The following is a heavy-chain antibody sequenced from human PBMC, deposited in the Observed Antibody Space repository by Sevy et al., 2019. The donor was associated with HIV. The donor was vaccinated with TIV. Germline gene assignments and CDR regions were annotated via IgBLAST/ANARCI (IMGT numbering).Heavy chain of an antibody. Sequence: GWSLRLSCAASGFTFSRFWMSWVRQAPGKGLEWVANIKQDGSEKYYVDSVKGRFTISRDNAKKSLYLQMNSLRAEDTAVYYCARNRDDSSGFHMDVWGQGTTVTVSS. CDR1: GFTFSRFW. V-gene: IGHV3-7*01. CDR3: ARNRDDSSGFHMDV. D-gene: IGHD5-12*01. J-gene: IGHJ6*02. CDR2: IKQDGSEK.